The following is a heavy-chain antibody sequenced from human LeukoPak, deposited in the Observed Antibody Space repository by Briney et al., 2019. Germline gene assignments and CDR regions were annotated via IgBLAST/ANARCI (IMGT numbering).Heavy chain of an antibody. D-gene: IGHD1-26*01. Sequence: PSETLSLTCTVSGGSISSYYWSWIRQPPGKGLEWIGEINHSGSTNYNPSLKSRVTISVDTFKNQFSLKLSSVTAADTAVYYCARGESRGATGKPKYDYWGQGTLVTVSS. CDR3: ARGESRGATGKPKYDY. V-gene: IGHV4-34*01. CDR1: GGSISSYY. J-gene: IGHJ4*02. CDR2: INHSGST.